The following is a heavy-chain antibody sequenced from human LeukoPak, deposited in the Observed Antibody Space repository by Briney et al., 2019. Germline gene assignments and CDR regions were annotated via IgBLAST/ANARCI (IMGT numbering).Heavy chain of an antibody. J-gene: IGHJ4*02. V-gene: IGHV1-46*04. Sequence: ASVKVSCKASGYTFTSHYMHWVRQAPGQGLEWMGIITPSGGSTNYAQKLQGRVTMTRDKSTNTVYMELSSLRSEDTAVYYCAREGNGYVDFDYWGQGTLVTVSS. CDR1: GYTFTSHY. CDR2: ITPSGGST. D-gene: IGHD5-18*01. CDR3: AREGNGYVDFDY.